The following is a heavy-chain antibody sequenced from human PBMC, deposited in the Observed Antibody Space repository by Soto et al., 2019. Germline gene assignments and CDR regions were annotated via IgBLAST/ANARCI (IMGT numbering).Heavy chain of an antibody. D-gene: IGHD2-2*02. Sequence: SETLSLTCTVSGGSISSGGYYWSWIRQNPGKGLEWIGYIYYSGSTYYNPSLKSRVTISVDTSKNQFSLKLSSVTAADTAVYYCARAVGCSSTSCYKGGYNWFDPWGHGTLVTVSS. CDR1: GGSISSGGYY. CDR2: IYYSGST. J-gene: IGHJ5*02. V-gene: IGHV4-31*03. CDR3: ARAVGCSSTSCYKGGYNWFDP.